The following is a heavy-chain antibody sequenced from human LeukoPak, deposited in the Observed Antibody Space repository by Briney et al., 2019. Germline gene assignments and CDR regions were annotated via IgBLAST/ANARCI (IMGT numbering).Heavy chain of an antibody. J-gene: IGHJ4*02. CDR2: ISADGGST. V-gene: IGHV3-43*02. CDR1: GLTFDNYA. Sequence: PGGSLRLSCVASGLTFDNYAMHWVRQAPGKGLEWVSLISADGGSTFCADSVKGRFSISRDNSKNSLYLQMNSLRTEYTAMYYCAKESGKFDYWGQGTLVAVSS. CDR3: AKESGKFDY.